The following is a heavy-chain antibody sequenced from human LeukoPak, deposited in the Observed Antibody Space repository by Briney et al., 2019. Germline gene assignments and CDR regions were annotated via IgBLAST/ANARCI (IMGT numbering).Heavy chain of an antibody. J-gene: IGHJ4*02. V-gene: IGHV1-18*01. CDR3: ARAVFGGDSWYYFDY. CDR2: ISAYNGNT. D-gene: IGHD2-21*02. Sequence: GASVKVSCKASGYTFTSYGISWVRQAPGQGLEWMGWISAYNGNTNYAQKLQGRVTMTRDTSTSTVYMELSSLRSEDTAVYYCARAVFGGDSWYYFDYWGQGTLVTVSS. CDR1: GYTFTSYG.